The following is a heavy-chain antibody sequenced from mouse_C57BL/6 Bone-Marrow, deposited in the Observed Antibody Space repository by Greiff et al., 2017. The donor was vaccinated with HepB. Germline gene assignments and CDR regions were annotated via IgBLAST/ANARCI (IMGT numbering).Heavy chain of an antibody. CDR2: IYPRDGST. CDR1: GYTFTSYD. V-gene: IGHV1-85*01. CDR3: ARSIYYGNPTY. D-gene: IGHD2-1*01. J-gene: IGHJ3*01. Sequence: VQLVESGPELVKPGASVKLSCKASGYTFTSYDINWVKQRPGQGLEWIGWIYPRDGSTKYNEKFKGKATLTVDTSSSTAYMELHSLTSEDSAVYFCARSIYYGNPTYWGQGTLVTVSA.